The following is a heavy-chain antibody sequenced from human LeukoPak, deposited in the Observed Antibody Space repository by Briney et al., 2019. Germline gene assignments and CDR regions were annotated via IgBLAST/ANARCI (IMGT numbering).Heavy chain of an antibody. J-gene: IGHJ4*02. CDR3: AKAGVDTAMALDY. V-gene: IGHV3-30*18. CDR1: GFTFSSYG. CDR2: ISYDGSNK. Sequence: GGSLRLSCAASGFTFSSYGMHWVRQAPGKGLEWVAVISYDGSNKYYADSVKGRFTISRDNSKNTLYLQMNSLRAEDSAVYYCAKAGVDTAMALDYWGQGTLVTVSS. D-gene: IGHD5-18*01.